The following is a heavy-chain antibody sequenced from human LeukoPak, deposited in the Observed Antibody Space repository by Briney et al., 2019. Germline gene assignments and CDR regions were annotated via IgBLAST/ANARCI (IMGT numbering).Heavy chain of an antibody. CDR2: IYYSGST. D-gene: IGHD2-2*02. Sequence: SGTLSLTCPVSGGSIRSSSYYWGWIRQPPGKGLGWVGRIYYSGSTYYNPSLKSRVTISVDTSKNQFSLKLSSVTAADTAVYYCARSSYQLIYGEKNNWFDPWGQRTLVTVSS. V-gene: IGHV4-39*01. CDR1: GGSIRSSSYY. CDR3: ARSSYQLIYGEKNNWFDP. J-gene: IGHJ5*02.